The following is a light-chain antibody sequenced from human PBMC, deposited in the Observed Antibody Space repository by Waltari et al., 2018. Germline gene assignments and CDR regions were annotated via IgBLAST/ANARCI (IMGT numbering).Light chain of an antibody. J-gene: IGLJ2*01. Sequence: QAGLTQPPSVSKASGQPAPITCTGNTNHVGMQSADSLQQHQGHPPTLLRHRNNYRPSGISERFSASRSGDTASLPISGRHPDDDADYYCSAWDSSLRAWVLGGGTKLTVL. CDR2: RNN. V-gene: IGLV10-54*04. CDR1: TNHVGMQS. CDR3: SAWDSSLRAWV.